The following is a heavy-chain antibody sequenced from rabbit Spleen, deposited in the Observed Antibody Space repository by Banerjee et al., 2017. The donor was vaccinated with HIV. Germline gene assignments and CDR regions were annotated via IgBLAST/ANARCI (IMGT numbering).Heavy chain of an antibody. CDR3: ARDGAGGSYFAL. D-gene: IGHD8-1*01. J-gene: IGHJ4*01. Sequence: HLKESGGGLVQPGGSLKLSCKASGFTLSSYYMNWVRQAPGKGLEWSGYIDPVFGIPYYASWVNGRFSISRENAQNTVFLQMTSLTAADTATYFCARDGAGGSYFALWGQGTLVTVS. CDR2: IDPVFGIP. CDR1: GFTLSSYY. V-gene: IGHV1S7*01.